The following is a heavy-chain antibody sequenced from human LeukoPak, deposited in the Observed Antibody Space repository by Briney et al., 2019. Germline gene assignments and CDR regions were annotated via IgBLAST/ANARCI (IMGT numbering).Heavy chain of an antibody. CDR1: GFTFGDYS. D-gene: IGHD5-24*01. CDR2: IRSKTYGGTT. V-gene: IGHV3-49*04. CDR3: TRESRDDYNYWGRKFDY. Sequence: PGRSLRLSCTASGFTFGDYSMTWVRQAPGKGLEWVGFIRSKTYGGTTEYAASVQGRFTISRDDSKSIAYLQMGGLKTEDTALYYCTRESRDDYNYWGRKFDYWGQGTLVTVSS. J-gene: IGHJ4*02.